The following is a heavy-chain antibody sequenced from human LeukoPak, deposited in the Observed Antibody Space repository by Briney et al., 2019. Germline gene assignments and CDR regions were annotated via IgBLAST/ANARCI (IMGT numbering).Heavy chain of an antibody. V-gene: IGHV3-53*01. J-gene: IGHJ4*02. D-gene: IGHD3-22*01. CDR3: ARARYYYDSSGYYLDY. Sequence: GGPLRLSCAASGFTVSSNYMSWVRQAPGKGLEWVSVIYSGGSTYYADSVKGRFTISRDNSKNTLYLQMNSLRAEDAAVYYCARARYYYDSSGYYLDYWGQGTLVTVSS. CDR2: IYSGGST. CDR1: GFTVSSNY.